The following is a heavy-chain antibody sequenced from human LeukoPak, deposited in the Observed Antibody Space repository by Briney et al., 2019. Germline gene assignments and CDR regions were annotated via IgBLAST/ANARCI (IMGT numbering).Heavy chain of an antibody. CDR1: DYSISSGYY. CDR2: IYHSGST. Sequence: KTSETLSLTCTVSDYSISSGYYWGWIRQPPGKGLEWIGSIYHSGSTYYNPSLKSRVTISVDTSKNQFSLKLSSVTAADTAVYYCAVVAALFDYWGQGTLVTVSS. J-gene: IGHJ4*02. CDR3: AVVAALFDY. D-gene: IGHD2-15*01. V-gene: IGHV4-38-2*02.